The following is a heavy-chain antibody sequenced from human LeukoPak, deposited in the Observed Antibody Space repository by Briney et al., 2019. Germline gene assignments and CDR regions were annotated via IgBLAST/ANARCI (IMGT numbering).Heavy chain of an antibody. CDR1: GFTFSEYW. CDR2: INKGGDVK. Sequence: GGSLRLSCVASGFTFSEYWMSWVRQAPGKGLEWVANINKGGDVKHYVDSVKGRFTISRDNAKNSVFLQMNSLRDEDTALYYCATSDDSSGSDWGQVTPVTVSS. CDR3: ATSDDSSGSD. D-gene: IGHD3-22*01. J-gene: IGHJ1*01. V-gene: IGHV3-7*01.